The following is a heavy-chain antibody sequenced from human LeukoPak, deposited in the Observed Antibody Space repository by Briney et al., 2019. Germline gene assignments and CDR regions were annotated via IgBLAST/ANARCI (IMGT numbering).Heavy chain of an antibody. CDR3: ARALLLTGTTSDF. CDR1: GFTFSTYN. D-gene: IGHD1-7*01. CDR2: IGRISSYI. Sequence: PGGSLRLSCAASGFTFSTYNMNWVRQAPGKGLEWVSSIGRISSYIYYADSMKGRFTISRDNAKNSLYLQMNSLRAEDTAVYYCARALLLTGTTSDFWGQGTLVTVSS. V-gene: IGHV3-21*01. J-gene: IGHJ4*02.